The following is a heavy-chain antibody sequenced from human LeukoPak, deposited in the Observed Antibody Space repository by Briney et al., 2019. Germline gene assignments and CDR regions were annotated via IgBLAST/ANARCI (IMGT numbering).Heavy chain of an antibody. CDR3: ARPLLDSGDHGDF. CDR1: GYSFTSYW. CDR2: IYPGDSDT. Sequence: GESLKISCKGSGYSFTSYWISWVRQMPGKGLEWMGIIYPGDSDTRYSPSFQGQVTISADKSISTAYLQWSSLKASDTAMYYCARPLLDSGDHGDFWGQGTLVTVSS. J-gene: IGHJ4*02. D-gene: IGHD4-17*01. V-gene: IGHV5-51*01.